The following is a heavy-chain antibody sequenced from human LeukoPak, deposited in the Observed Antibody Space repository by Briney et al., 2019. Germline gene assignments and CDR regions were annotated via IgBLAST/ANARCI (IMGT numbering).Heavy chain of an antibody. CDR2: IYYSGST. CDR1: GGSISSSSYY. Sequence: SETLSLTCTVSGGSISSSSYYWGWIRQPPGKGLEWIGSIYYSGSTYYNPSLKSRITISVDTSKNQFSLKLSSVTAADTAVYYCARQFSYGDHTIFDYWGQGTLVTVSS. V-gene: IGHV4-39*01. CDR3: ARQFSYGDHTIFDY. D-gene: IGHD4-17*01. J-gene: IGHJ4*02.